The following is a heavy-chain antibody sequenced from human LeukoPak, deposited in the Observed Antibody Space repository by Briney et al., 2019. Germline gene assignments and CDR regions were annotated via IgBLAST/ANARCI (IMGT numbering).Heavy chain of an antibody. CDR3: ARAVYGDYPRGYFDY. CDR1: GFTFSSYE. J-gene: IGHJ4*02. Sequence: PGGSLRLSCAASGFTFSSYEMNWVRQAPGKGLEWVSYISSSGSTIYYADSVKGRFTISRDNAKNSPYLQMNSLRAEDTAVYYCARAVYGDYPRGYFDYWGQGTLVTVSS. V-gene: IGHV3-48*03. CDR2: ISSSGSTI. D-gene: IGHD4-17*01.